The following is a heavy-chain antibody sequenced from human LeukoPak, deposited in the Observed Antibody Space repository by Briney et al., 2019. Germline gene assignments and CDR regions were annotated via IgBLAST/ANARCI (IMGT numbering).Heavy chain of an antibody. J-gene: IGHJ4*02. Sequence: GGSLRLSCAASGFTFSNAWMSWVRQAPGKGLEWVGRIKSKTDGGTTGYAAPVKGRFTISRDDSKNTLYLQMNSLKTEDTAVYYCTTGYDFWSGEFFDYWGQGTLVTVSS. V-gene: IGHV3-15*01. CDR3: TTGYDFWSGEFFDY. D-gene: IGHD3-3*01. CDR2: IKSKTDGGTT. CDR1: GFTFSNAW.